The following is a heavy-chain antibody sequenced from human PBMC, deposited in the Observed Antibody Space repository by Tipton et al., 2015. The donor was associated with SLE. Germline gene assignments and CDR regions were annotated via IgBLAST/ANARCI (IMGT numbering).Heavy chain of an antibody. CDR2: FAHSGSS. CDR1: GYSISSSYY. J-gene: IGHJ6*02. Sequence: LRLSCAVSGYSISSSYYWGWIRQPPGTGLGWIGSFAHSGSSFYNPSLKSRVSISADTSKNAFSLRVNSVTAADTAVYYCARDLHGGSSSWSYGMDVWGQGTTVTVSS. CDR3: ARDLHGGSSSWSYGMDV. D-gene: IGHD6-13*01. V-gene: IGHV4-38-2*02.